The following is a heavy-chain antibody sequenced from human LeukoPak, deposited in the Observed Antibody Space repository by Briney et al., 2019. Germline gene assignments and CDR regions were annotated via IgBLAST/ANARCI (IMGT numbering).Heavy chain of an antibody. CDR3: ARGGGKYCSSASCTPDY. Sequence: GGSLRLSCAASGFTFSSCAINWVRQAPGKGLEWVSGISGSSGSTYYADSVKGRFTIPRDNSKNTVSLQMHSLRAEDTAVYYCARGGGKYCSSASCTPDYWGQGTLVTVSS. CDR1: GFTFSSCA. CDR2: ISGSSGST. D-gene: IGHD2-2*01. J-gene: IGHJ4*02. V-gene: IGHV3-23*01.